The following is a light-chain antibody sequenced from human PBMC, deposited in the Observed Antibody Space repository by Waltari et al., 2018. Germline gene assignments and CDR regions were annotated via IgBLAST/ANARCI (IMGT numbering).Light chain of an antibody. J-gene: IGKJ1*01. CDR1: QGVGRY. CDR2: HAS. CDR3: QKYESLPAT. Sequence: EIVLTQSPGTLSLSPGERATLSCRASQGVGRYSVWYQQKPGQAPRLLIYHASIRATGIPDRFSGSGSGTDFSLTISRLEPEDFAVYYCQKYESLPATFGQGTKVEI. V-gene: IGKV3-20*01.